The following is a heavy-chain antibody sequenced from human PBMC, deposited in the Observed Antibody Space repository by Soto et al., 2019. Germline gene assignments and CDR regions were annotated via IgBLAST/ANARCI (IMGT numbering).Heavy chain of an antibody. CDR1: TSGFGGSNY. J-gene: IGHJ6*02. V-gene: IGHV3-53*01. CDR3: ARGRFGMDV. Sequence: GGSLRLSCAASTSGFGGSNYMTWVRQAPGKGLEWVSVIYRDGNTYYVDSVKGRFTISRDNSKNTLYLQMNSLGGEDTAVYYCARGRFGMDVWGQGTTVTVSS. CDR2: IYRDGNT.